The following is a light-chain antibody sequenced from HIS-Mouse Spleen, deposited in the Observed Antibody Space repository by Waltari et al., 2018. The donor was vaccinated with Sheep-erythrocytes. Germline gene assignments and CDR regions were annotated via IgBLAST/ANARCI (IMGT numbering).Light chain of an antibody. CDR1: SPNIGAGYV. V-gene: IGLV1-40*01. J-gene: IGLJ2*01. CDR2: GNS. Sequence: QSVLTQPPSVSGAPGQRVTIPCTGSSPNIGAGYVVHWYQQLPGTAPKLLIYGNSNRPSGVPDRFSGSKSGTSASLAITGLQAEDEADYYCQSYDSSLSGVVFGGGTKLTVL. CDR3: QSYDSSLSGVV.